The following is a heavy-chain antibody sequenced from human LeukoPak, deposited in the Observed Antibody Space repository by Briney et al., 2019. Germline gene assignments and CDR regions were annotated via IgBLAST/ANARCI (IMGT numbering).Heavy chain of an antibody. CDR1: GFTYTKHA. J-gene: IGHJ4*02. CDR3: ARTLIEYSVSSCYFDY. D-gene: IGHD6-6*01. V-gene: IGHV3-30*04. Sequence: GGSLRLSCAASGFTYTKHAMHWVRQAPGKGLEWVAVISYDGSNKKYAASVKGRFTISRDNSKNTLYLQMNSLRAEDTAVYYCARTLIEYSVSSCYFDYWGQGTLVTVSS. CDR2: ISYDGSNK.